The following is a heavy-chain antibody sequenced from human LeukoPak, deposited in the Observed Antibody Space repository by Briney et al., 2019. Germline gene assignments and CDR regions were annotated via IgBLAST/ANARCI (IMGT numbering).Heavy chain of an antibody. J-gene: IGHJ3*02. CDR1: GGSISSGGYY. D-gene: IGHD3-3*01. CDR2: IYYSGST. Sequence: TLSLTCTVSGGSISSGGYYWSWIRQHPGKGLEWVGYIYYSGSTYYNPSLKSRVTISVDTSKNQFSLKLSSVTAADTAVYYCARVLLRPFHPVVFDIWGQGTMVTVSS. CDR3: ARVLLRPFHPVVFDI. V-gene: IGHV4-31*03.